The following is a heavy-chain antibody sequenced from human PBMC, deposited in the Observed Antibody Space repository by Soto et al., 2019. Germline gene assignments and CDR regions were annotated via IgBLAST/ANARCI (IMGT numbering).Heavy chain of an antibody. J-gene: IGHJ6*04. V-gene: IGHV1-8*01. CDR2: MNTHSCHK. Sequence: ASVTVSSNASGNAFTSYDINCVLQATGEVFDWXGWMNTHSCHKGMAKRFKARVTMTRTTSISTAYMELSRLRSEEKAVYYCARGSGVWSGHCMDVWGEGATVTVSS. CDR3: ARGSGVWSGHCMDV. D-gene: IGHD3-3*01. CDR1: GNAFTSYD.